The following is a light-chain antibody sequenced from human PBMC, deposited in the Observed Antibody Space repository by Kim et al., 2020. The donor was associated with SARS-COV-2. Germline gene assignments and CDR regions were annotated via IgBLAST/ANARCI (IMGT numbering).Light chain of an antibody. V-gene: IGKV3-15*01. J-gene: IGKJ5*01. CDR1: QNLNSD. Sequence: SPGERATLSCRASQNLNSDVAWDKQKPGQAPRLLIFDASTRATDIPARFSGSGSGTEFTLTISSLQSDDSGVYYCQQYNSWPPITFGQGTRLEIK. CDR2: DAS. CDR3: QQYNSWPPIT.